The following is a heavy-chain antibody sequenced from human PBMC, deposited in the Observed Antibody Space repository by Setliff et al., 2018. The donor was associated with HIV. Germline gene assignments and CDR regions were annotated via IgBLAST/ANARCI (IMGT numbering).Heavy chain of an antibody. J-gene: IGHJ3*02. CDR3: ARDLKRELVQGGDAFDI. Sequence: PSETLSLTCTVSGGSISSGNYYWSWIRQPAGKGLEGIGRIYTSGSTNYNPSLKSRVTISVDSSKNQFSLKLSSVSAADTAVYYCARDLKRELVQGGDAFDIWGQGTMVTVSS. V-gene: IGHV4-61*02. CDR2: IYTSGST. D-gene: IGHD1-26*01. CDR1: GGSISSGNYY.